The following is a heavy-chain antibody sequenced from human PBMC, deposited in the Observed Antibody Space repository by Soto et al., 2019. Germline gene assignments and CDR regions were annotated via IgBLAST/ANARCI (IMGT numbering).Heavy chain of an antibody. CDR2: IDWDDDK. CDR1: GFSLSTSGMC. CDR3: ARTQALYYYDSGYWFDP. D-gene: IGHD3-22*01. J-gene: IGHJ5*02. V-gene: IGHV2-70*01. Sequence: SGPTLVNPTQTLTLTCTFSGFSLSTSGMCVSWIRQPPGKALEWLALIDWDDDKYYSTSLKTRLTISKDTSKNQVVLTMTNMDPVDTATYYCARTQALYYYDSGYWFDPWGQGTLVTVSS.